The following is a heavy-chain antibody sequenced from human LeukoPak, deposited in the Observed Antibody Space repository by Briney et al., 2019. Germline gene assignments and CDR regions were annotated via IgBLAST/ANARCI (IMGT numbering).Heavy chain of an antibody. J-gene: IGHJ4*02. V-gene: IGHV3-23*01. CDR3: AKEDIVLMVYAV. D-gene: IGHD2-8*01. CDR1: GGSISSGGYY. CDR2: ISGSGGST. Sequence: ETLSLTCTVSGGSISSGGYYWSWVRQAPGKGLEWVSAISGSGGSTYYADSVKVRFTISRDNSKNTLYLQMNSLRAEDTAVYYCAKEDIVLMVYAVWGQGTLVTVSS.